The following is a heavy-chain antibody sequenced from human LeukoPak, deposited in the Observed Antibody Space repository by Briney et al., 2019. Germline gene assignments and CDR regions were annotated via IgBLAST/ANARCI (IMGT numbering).Heavy chain of an antibody. CDR1: GFTLSSYW. Sequence: PGGSLRLSCAASGFTLSSYWMSWVGQAPGKGLEGVANIKQDGSEKYYVDSVKGRFTITRDNAKNSLYLEMNSLRAEDTAVYYCARPERGSSTSCYGYWGQGTLVTVSS. CDR3: ARPERGSSTSCYGY. J-gene: IGHJ4*02. CDR2: IKQDGSEK. D-gene: IGHD2-2*01. V-gene: IGHV3-7*01.